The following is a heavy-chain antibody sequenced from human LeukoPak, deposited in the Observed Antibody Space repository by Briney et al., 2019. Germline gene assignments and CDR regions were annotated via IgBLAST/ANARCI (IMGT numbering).Heavy chain of an antibody. CDR2: IGGAGGDI. V-gene: IGHV3-23*01. J-gene: IGHJ3*02. D-gene: IGHD2-15*01. CDR1: GFSFNNYA. Sequence: GGSLRLSCAASGFSFNNYAMVWVRQTPGKGLEWVSVIGGAGGDIHYADSVKDRFSISRDNSKNTLYLQMNSLRAEDTAVYYCAKGGSEAFDIWGQGTMVTVSS. CDR3: AKGGSEAFDI.